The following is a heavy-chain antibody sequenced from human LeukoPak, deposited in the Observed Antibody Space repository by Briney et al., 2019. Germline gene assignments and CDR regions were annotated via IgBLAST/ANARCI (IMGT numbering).Heavy chain of an antibody. V-gene: IGHV1-2*02. CDR3: ATKASYDSSGYYYVSLDY. CDR2: INPNSGDT. Sequence: ASVKVSCKTSGYTFTGYYMHWVRQAPGQGLEWMGWINPNSGDTKYAQSVQGRVTMTRDTSISTAYMELSRLRSDDTAVYYCATKASYDSSGYYYVSLDYWGQGTLVTVSS. D-gene: IGHD3-22*01. J-gene: IGHJ4*02. CDR1: GYTFTGYY.